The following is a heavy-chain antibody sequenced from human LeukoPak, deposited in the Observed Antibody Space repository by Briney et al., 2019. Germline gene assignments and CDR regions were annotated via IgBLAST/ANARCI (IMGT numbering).Heavy chain of an antibody. Sequence: GGSLRLSCVVSGFTFVSHGRHWVRQPPGKGLEWVAFIRYDGSLKYYAPSVKGRFTISRDNAKNSLYLQMNSLRAEDAAVYYCASDVVEMATIRPYWGQGTLVTVSS. CDR3: ASDVVEMATIRPY. J-gene: IGHJ4*02. V-gene: IGHV3-30*02. CDR1: GFTFVSHG. D-gene: IGHD5-24*01. CDR2: IRYDGSLK.